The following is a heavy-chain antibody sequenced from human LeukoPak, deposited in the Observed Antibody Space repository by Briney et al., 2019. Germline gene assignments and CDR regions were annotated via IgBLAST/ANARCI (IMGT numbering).Heavy chain of an antibody. CDR3: ARTPGGGPFDY. CDR1: GSTFSSYA. V-gene: IGHV3-23*01. Sequence: GGSLRLSCAASGSTFSSYAMSWVRQAPGKGLEWVSAISGSGGSTYYADSVKGRFTISRDNSKNTLYLQMNSLRAEDTAVYYCARTPGGGPFDYWGQGTLVTVSS. CDR2: ISGSGGST. D-gene: IGHD1-14*01. J-gene: IGHJ4*02.